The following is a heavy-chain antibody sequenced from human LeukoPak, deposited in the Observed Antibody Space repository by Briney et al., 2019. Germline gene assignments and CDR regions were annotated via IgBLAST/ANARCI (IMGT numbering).Heavy chain of an antibody. CDR3: ARLSTVTTSFDY. Sequence: GSLRLSCAASGFTFSSYRMSWIRQPAGKGLEWIGRIYTSGTTHYNPSLKSRVTMSVDTSKNQFSLKLSSVTAADTAVYYCARLSTVTTSFDYWGQGTLVTVSS. CDR1: GFTFSSYR. D-gene: IGHD4-17*01. CDR2: IYTSGTT. V-gene: IGHV4-4*07. J-gene: IGHJ4*02.